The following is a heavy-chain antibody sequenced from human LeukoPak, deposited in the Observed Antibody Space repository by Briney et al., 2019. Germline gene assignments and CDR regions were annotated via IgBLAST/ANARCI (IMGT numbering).Heavy chain of an antibody. V-gene: IGHV3-74*01. J-gene: IGHJ4*02. CDR2: INTDGSST. CDR1: GFTFSSSW. CDR3: ARAPGGAVADIYFDY. D-gene: IGHD6-19*01. Sequence: GGSLRLSCAASGFTFSSSWMHWVRQGPGEGLVWVSRINTDGSSTTYADSVKGRFTISRDNAKNTLYLQMNSLRAEETAVYYCARAPGGAVADIYFDYWGQGTLVTVSS.